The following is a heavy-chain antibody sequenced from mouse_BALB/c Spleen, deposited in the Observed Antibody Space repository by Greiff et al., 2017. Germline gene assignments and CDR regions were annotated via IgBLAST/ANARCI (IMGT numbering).Heavy chain of an antibody. CDR2: IYPSDSYT. CDR1: GYTFTSYW. D-gene: IGHD1-1*01. J-gene: IGHJ4*01. CDR3: TRRHGSSAMDY. Sequence: VQLQQPGAELVRPGASVKLSCKASGYTFTSYWINWVKQRPGQGLEWIGNIYPSDSYTNYNQKFKDKATLTVDKSSSTAYMQLSSPTSEDSAVYYCTRRHGSSAMDYWGQGTSVTVSS. V-gene: IGHV1-69*02.